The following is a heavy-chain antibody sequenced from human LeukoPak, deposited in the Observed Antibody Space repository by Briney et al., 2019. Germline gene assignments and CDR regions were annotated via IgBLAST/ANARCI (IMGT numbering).Heavy chain of an antibody. Sequence: GGSLRLSCAASGFTFSSYAMRWVRQAPGKGLEWVSAISGSGGSTYYADSVKGRFTISRDNAKNTLYLQMDSLRAEDTAVYYCARGDSWYSYWGQGTLVTVSS. CDR3: ARGDSWYSY. V-gene: IGHV3-23*01. CDR1: GFTFSSYA. D-gene: IGHD6-13*01. CDR2: ISGSGGST. J-gene: IGHJ4*02.